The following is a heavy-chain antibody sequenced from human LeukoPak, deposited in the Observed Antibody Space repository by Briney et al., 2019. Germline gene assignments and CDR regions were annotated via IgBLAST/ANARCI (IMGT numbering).Heavy chain of an antibody. D-gene: IGHD4-23*01. V-gene: IGHV1-69*13. J-gene: IGHJ4*02. CDR1: GGTFSSYA. CDR2: IIPIFGTA. CDR3: AREAYGGNSPFPFFDY. Sequence: ASVKVSCKASGGTFSSYAISWVRQAPGQGLEWMGGIIPIFGTANYAQKFQGRVTITADESTSTAYMELSSLRSEDTAVYYCAREAYGGNSPFPFFDYWGQGTLVTVSS.